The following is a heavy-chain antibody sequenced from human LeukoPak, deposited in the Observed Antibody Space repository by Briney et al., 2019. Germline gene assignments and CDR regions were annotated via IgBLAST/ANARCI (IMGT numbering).Heavy chain of an antibody. Sequence: PGGSLRLSCAASGFTVSSNYMSWVRQAPGKGLEWVSVIYSGGSTYYADSVKGRFTISRDNSKNTLYLQMNSLRAEDTAVYYCAKDEYGSGRVGYNWFDPWGQGTLVTVSS. CDR3: AKDEYGSGRVGYNWFDP. D-gene: IGHD3-10*01. CDR1: GFTVSSNY. V-gene: IGHV3-53*01. CDR2: IYSGGST. J-gene: IGHJ5*02.